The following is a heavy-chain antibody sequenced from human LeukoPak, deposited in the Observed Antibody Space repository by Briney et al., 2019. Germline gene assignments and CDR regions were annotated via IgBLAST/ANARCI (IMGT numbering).Heavy chain of an antibody. CDR2: IYYSGST. J-gene: IGHJ6*03. Sequence: PSETLSLTRTVSGGSISSGGYYWSWIRQHPGKGLEWIGYIYYSGSTYYNPSLKSRVTISVDTSKNQFSLKLSSVTAADTAAYYCAREASHYYYYYMDVWGKGTTVTVSS. V-gene: IGHV4-31*03. CDR1: GGSISSGGYY. CDR3: AREASHYYYYYMDV.